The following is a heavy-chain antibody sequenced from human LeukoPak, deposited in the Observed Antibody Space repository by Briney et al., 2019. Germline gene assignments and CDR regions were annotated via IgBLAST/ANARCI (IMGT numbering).Heavy chain of an antibody. D-gene: IGHD6-6*01. CDR2: IWYDGSNK. Sequence: PGGSLRLSCAASGFTFSSYGMHWVRQAPGKGLEWVAVIWYDGSNKYYADSVKGRFTISRDNSKNTLYLQMNSLRAEDTAVYYCARETSYSSSNYYYYMDVWGKGTTVTVSS. V-gene: IGHV3-33*01. J-gene: IGHJ6*03. CDR1: GFTFSSYG. CDR3: ARETSYSSSNYYYYMDV.